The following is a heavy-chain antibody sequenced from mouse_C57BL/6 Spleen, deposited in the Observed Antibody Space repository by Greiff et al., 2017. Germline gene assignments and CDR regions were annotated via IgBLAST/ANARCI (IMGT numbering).Heavy chain of an antibody. V-gene: IGHV1-26*01. CDR1: GYTFTDYY. Sequence: EVQLQQSGPELVKPGASVKISCKASGYTFTDYYMNWVKQSHGKSLEWIGDINPNNGGTRYNQKFKGKATLTVDKSSSTAYMELRSLTSEDSAVYYCANAAYYSNSFDYWGQGTTLTVSS. J-gene: IGHJ2*01. CDR3: ANAAYYSNSFDY. D-gene: IGHD2-5*01. CDR2: INPNNGGT.